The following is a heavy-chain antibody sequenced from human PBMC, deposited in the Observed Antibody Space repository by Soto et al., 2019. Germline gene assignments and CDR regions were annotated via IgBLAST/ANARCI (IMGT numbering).Heavy chain of an antibody. V-gene: IGHV1-24*01. Sequence: GASVKVSCKVSGYTLTELSMHWVRQAPGKGLEWMGGFDPEDGETIYAQKFQGRVTMTEDTSTDTAYMELSSLRSEDTAVYYCATVPRILPYSYLDFDYWGQGTLVTV. J-gene: IGHJ4*02. CDR2: FDPEDGET. D-gene: IGHD2-15*01. CDR3: ATVPRILPYSYLDFDY. CDR1: GYTLTELS.